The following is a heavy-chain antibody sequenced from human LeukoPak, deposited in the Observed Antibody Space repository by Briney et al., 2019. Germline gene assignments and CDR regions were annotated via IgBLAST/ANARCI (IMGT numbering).Heavy chain of an antibody. J-gene: IGHJ4*02. Sequence: GGSLRLSCAASGFTFITYWMSWVRQAPGKGLEWVANIKQGGSEKYYVDSVKGRSTISRDNAKNSLYLQMNSLRVEDTAVHYCASVSYRENFDYWGQGILVTVSS. V-gene: IGHV3-7*01. CDR2: IKQGGSEK. D-gene: IGHD3-16*02. CDR3: ASVSYRENFDY. CDR1: GFTFITYW.